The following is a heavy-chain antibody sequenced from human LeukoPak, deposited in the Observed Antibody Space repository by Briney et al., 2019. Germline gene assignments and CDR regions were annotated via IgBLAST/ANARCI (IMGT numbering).Heavy chain of an antibody. J-gene: IGHJ4*02. CDR3: ARRAGPDVVVPAAIRGFDY. V-gene: IGHV4-34*01. D-gene: IGHD2-2*02. CDR2: INHSGST. CDR1: GGSFSGYY. Sequence: SETLSLTCAVYGGSFSGYYWSWIRQPPGKGLEWIGEINHSGSTNYNPSLESRVTISVDTSKNQFSLKLSSVTAADTAVYYCARRAGPDVVVPAAIRGFDYWGQGTLVTVSS.